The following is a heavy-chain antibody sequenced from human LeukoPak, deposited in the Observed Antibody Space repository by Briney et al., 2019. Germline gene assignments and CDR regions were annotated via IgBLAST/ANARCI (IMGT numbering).Heavy chain of an antibody. CDR1: GGFINSGY. Sequence: SETLSLTCSVSGGFINSGYWSWIRQPPGKGPEWIGLLYPSGSTNYNPSLKSRVTISVDTSRTQFSLKLSSVTAADTAVYYCASGHYPFEYWGQGTLVTVSS. CDR2: LYPSGST. V-gene: IGHV4-59*01. J-gene: IGHJ4*02. D-gene: IGHD1-26*01. CDR3: ASGHYPFEY.